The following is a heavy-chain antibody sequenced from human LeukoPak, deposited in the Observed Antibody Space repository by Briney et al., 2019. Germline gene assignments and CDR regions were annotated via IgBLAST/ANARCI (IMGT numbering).Heavy chain of an antibody. CDR2: ISGSGGST. J-gene: IGHJ4*02. D-gene: IGHD4-17*01. Sequence: GASLRLSCAASGFTFSSYAMSWVPQAPGKGLEWVSAISGSGGSTYYADSVKGRFTISRDNSKNTLYLQMNSLRAEDTAVYYCAKNLRVYYFDYWGQGTLVTVSS. V-gene: IGHV3-23*01. CDR3: AKNLRVYYFDY. CDR1: GFTFSSYA.